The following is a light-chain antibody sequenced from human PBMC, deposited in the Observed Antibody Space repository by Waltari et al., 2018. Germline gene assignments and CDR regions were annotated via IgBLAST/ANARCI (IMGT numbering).Light chain of an antibody. CDR3: EQHDDYGT. Sequence: DIQMTQSPSTLSASLGDRVTITCRASQSITIWLAWYQQKPGKAPQHLIYKASNLESGGPLRFRGSGSGTEFNHTIGSLQPDYFATQYGEQHDDYGTFGQGNKVEIK. CDR1: QSITIW. V-gene: IGKV1-5*03. CDR2: KAS. J-gene: IGKJ1*01.